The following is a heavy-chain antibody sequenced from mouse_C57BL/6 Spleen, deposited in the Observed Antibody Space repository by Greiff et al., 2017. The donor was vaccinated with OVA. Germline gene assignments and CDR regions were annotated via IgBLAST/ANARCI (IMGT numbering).Heavy chain of an antibody. CDR3: ARHRGYDYDENYFDY. CDR2: IWSDGST. CDR1: GFSLTSYG. Sequence: QVQLKESGPGLVAPSQSLSITCTVSGFSLTSYGVHWVRQPPGKGLEWLVVIWSDGSTTYNSALKSRLSISKDNSKSQVFLKMNSLHPDNTAMYYCARHRGYDYDENYFDYWGQGTTLTVSS. D-gene: IGHD2-4*01. V-gene: IGHV2-6-1*01. J-gene: IGHJ2*01.